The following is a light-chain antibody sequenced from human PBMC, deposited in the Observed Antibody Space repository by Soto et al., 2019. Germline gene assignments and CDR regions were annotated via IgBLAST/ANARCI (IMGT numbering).Light chain of an antibody. CDR3: QQYCSSPSAT. J-gene: IGKJ2*01. CDR2: GAS. V-gene: IGKV3-20*01. Sequence: EIVLTQSPGTLSLSPGERATLSCRASQSVSSSYLAWYQQKPGQAPRLLIYGASSRATGIPDRFSGSGSGTDFTLTISRLEPEDFAVYYCQQYCSSPSATFGQGTKLEIK. CDR1: QSVSSSY.